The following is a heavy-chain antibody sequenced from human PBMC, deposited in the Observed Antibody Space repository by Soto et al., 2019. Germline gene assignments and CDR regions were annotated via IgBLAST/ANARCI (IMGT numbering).Heavy chain of an antibody. D-gene: IGHD3-3*01. V-gene: IGHV3-21*01. CDR2: ISSSSSYI. CDR3: ARAGLRFLEWPYYGMDV. Sequence: GVSLRLSCAGSGFTFRSYSMNWVRQAPGKGLEWVSSISSSSSYIYYADSVKGRFTISRDNAKNSLYLQMNSLRAEDTAVYYCARAGLRFLEWPYYGMDVWGQGTTVTVSS. CDR1: GFTFRSYS. J-gene: IGHJ6*02.